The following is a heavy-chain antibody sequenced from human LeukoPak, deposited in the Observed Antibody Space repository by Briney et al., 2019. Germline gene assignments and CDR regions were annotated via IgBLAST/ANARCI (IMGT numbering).Heavy chain of an antibody. CDR1: GFTFSSYW. J-gene: IGHJ4*02. Sequence: QSGGSLRLSCAASGFTFSSYWMHWVRQAPGKGLVWVSRIDGDGSSTSYADSVKGRFTISRDNAKNTLYLQMNSLRAEDTAVYYCARTIVGAAFDYWGQGTLVTVSS. V-gene: IGHV3-74*01. D-gene: IGHD1-26*01. CDR3: ARTIVGAAFDY. CDR2: IDGDGSST.